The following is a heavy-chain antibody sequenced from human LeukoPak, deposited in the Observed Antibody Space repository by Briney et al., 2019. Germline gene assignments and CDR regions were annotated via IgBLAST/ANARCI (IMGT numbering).Heavy chain of an antibody. J-gene: IGHJ5*02. CDR3: ARGIVVVPAAIEWFDP. D-gene: IGHD2-2*01. CDR1: GGSISSGGYY. CDR2: IYYSGST. Sequence: SGPGLVKPSQTLSLTCTVSGGSISSGGYYWSWIRQHPGKGLEWIGYIYYSGSTYYNPSLKSRVTISVDTSKNQFSLKLSSVTAADTAVYYCARGIVVVPAAIEWFDPWGQGTLVTVSS. V-gene: IGHV4-31*03.